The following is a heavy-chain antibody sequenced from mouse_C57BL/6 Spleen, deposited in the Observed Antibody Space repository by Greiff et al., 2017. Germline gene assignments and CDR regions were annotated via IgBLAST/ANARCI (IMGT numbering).Heavy chain of an antibody. D-gene: IGHD2-2*01. CDR3: ARPYGYDVGYYAMDY. J-gene: IGHJ4*01. V-gene: IGHV2-2*01. CDR2: IWSGGST. CDR1: GFSLTSYG. Sequence: VQLVESGPGLVQPSQSLSITCTVSGFSLTSYGVHWVRQAPGKGLEWLGVIWSGGSTDDNAAFISRLSISKDNSKSQVFFKMNSLQADDTAIYYCARPYGYDVGYYAMDYWGQGTSVTVSS.